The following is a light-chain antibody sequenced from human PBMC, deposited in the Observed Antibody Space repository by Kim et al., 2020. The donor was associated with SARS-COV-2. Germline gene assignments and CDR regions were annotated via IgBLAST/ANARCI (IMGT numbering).Light chain of an antibody. V-gene: IGLV2-14*04. CDR3: SSYTSSSTWV. Sequence: GQSITISCTGTSSDVGGYNYVSWDQQHPGKAPKLMIYDVSKRPSGVSNRFSGSKSGNTASLTISGLQAEDEADYYCSSYTSSSTWVFGGGTKLTVL. CDR1: SSDVGGYNY. J-gene: IGLJ3*02. CDR2: DVS.